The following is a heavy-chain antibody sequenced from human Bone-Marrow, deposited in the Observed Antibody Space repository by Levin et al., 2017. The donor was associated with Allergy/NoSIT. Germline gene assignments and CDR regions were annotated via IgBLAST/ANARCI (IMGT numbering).Heavy chain of an antibody. CDR1: GFTFSSYA. D-gene: IGHD1-14*01. Sequence: GGSLRLSCAASGFTFSSYAMHWVRQAPGKGLEWVAVISYDGSNKYYADSVKGRFTISRDNSKNTLYLQMNSLRAEDTAVYYCARGSIGPNHNWYFDLWGRGTLVTVSS. J-gene: IGHJ2*01. V-gene: IGHV3-30-3*01. CDR3: ARGSIGPNHNWYFDL. CDR2: ISYDGSNK.